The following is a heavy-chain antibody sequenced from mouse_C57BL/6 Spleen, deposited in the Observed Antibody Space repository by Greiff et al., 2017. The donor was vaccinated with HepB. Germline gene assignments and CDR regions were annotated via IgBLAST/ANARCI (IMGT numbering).Heavy chain of an antibody. D-gene: IGHD1-2*01. CDR3: ARSETAMDY. CDR1: GYTFTSYT. Sequence: QVQLQQSGAELARPGASVKMSCTASGYTFTSYTMHWVKQRPGQGLEWIGYINPSSGYTTYNQKFKDKATLTADKSTSTAYMQLSSLTSEDSAVYYCARSETAMDYWGQGTSVTVSS. CDR2: INPSSGYT. V-gene: IGHV1-4*01. J-gene: IGHJ4*01.